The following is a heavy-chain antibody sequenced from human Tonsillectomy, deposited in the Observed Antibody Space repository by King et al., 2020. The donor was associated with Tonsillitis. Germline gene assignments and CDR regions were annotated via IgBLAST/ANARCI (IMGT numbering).Heavy chain of an antibody. CDR3: ARHPRRRYSSSWYLDY. V-gene: IGHV5-51*01. J-gene: IGHJ4*02. CDR2: IYPGDSDT. D-gene: IGHD6-13*01. Sequence: VQLVESGAEVKKPGESLKISCKGSGYSFTSYWIGWVRQMPGKGLEWMGIIYPGDSDTRYSPSFQGQVTISADKSISTAYLQWSSLKASDTAMYYCARHPRRRYSSSWYLDYWGQGTLVTVSS. CDR1: GYSFTSYW.